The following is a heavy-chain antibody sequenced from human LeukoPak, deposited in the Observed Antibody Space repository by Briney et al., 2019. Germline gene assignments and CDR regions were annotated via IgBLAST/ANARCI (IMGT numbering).Heavy chain of an antibody. CDR1: GFTFSSYW. J-gene: IGHJ5*02. CDR2: INSDGSST. Sequence: PGGSLRLSCAASGFTFSSYWMHWVRQAPGKGLVWVSRINSDGSSTSYADSVKGRFTISRDNSKNTLYLQVNSLRAEDTAVYYCARGRSIVSNLEWLQVNVGWFDPWGQGTLVTVSS. D-gene: IGHD3-3*01. V-gene: IGHV3-74*01. CDR3: ARGRSIVSNLEWLQVNVGWFDP.